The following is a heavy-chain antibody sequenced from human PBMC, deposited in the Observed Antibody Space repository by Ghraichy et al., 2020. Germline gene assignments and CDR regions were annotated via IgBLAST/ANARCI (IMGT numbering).Heavy chain of an antibody. J-gene: IGHJ4*02. Sequence: LSLTCAASGFTFSNTWMNWVRQAPGKGLEWVGRFKSKIDGGTIDYAAPVKGRFTITRDDSKNTLYLQMNSLKTEDTAMYYCTTSNYDFWSGYYYFDYWGQGTLVSVSS. D-gene: IGHD3-3*01. CDR1: GFTFSNTW. CDR3: TTSNYDFWSGYYYFDY. CDR2: FKSKIDGGTI. V-gene: IGHV3-15*01.